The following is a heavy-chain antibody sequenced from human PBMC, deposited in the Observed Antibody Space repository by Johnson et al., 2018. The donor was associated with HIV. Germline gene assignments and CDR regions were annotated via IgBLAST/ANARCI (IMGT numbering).Heavy chain of an antibody. J-gene: IGHJ3*02. V-gene: IGHV3-9*01. Sequence: VQLVESGGGLVQPGRSLRLSCAASGFIFNDYAMHWVRQVPGKGLEWVSGINWNGGRIGYADSVKGRFTISIDNSKNTLYLQMNSLKAEDTAVYYCAKGGDADAFDIWGQGTMVTVSS. CDR3: AKGGDADAFDI. CDR1: GFIFNDYA. D-gene: IGHD3-10*01. CDR2: INWNGGRI.